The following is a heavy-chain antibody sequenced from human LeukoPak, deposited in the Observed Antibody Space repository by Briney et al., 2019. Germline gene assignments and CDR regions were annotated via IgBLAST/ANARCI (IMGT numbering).Heavy chain of an antibody. V-gene: IGHV1-46*01. Sequence: ASVTVSCKASGYTFTRYYMHWVRQAPGQGLEWMGIINPSGGSTSYAQKFQGRVTMTRDTSTSTVYMELSSLRSEDTAVYYCARGECGGDCPRGFDPWGQGTLVTVSS. J-gene: IGHJ5*02. CDR2: INPSGGST. CDR3: ARGECGGDCPRGFDP. D-gene: IGHD2-21*02. CDR1: GYTFTRYY.